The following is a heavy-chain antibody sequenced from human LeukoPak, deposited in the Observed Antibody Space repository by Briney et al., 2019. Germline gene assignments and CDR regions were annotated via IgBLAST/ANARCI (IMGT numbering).Heavy chain of an antibody. CDR1: GYTFTSYY. J-gene: IGHJ5*02. V-gene: IGHV1-46*01. Sequence: GASVKVSCKASGYTFTSYYMHWVRQAPGQGLECMGIINTSGGSTTYAQKFQGRVSMTRDTSTSTVYLEVSSLRSEDTAVYYCARSQGGNTLWFDPWGQGTLVTVSS. CDR2: INTSGGST. CDR3: ARSQGGNTLWFDP. D-gene: IGHD4-23*01.